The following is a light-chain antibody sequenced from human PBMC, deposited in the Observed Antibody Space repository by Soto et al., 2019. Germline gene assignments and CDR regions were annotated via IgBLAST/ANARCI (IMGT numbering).Light chain of an antibody. CDR2: EVS. CDR1: SSAIVSYSR. CDR3: NSYTGSSTYV. J-gene: IGLJ1*01. V-gene: IGLV2-18*02. Sequence: QYVLSQRPSVSASPGQSVAISCSATSSAIVSYSRVAWSQQPPGAAPKLMIYEVSNRPSGVPDRFSGSKSGNTASLTISGLQAEDEADYYCNSYTGSSTYVFGTGT.